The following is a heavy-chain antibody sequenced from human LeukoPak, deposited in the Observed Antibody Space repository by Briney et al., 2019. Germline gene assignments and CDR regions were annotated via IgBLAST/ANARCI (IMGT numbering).Heavy chain of an antibody. D-gene: IGHD5-24*01. CDR2: IYSSGST. V-gene: IGHV4-59*01. CDR3: AREKRWLQLSYFDY. J-gene: IGHJ4*02. CDR1: GGSLTIYY. Sequence: SGTLSLTFTGSGGSLTIYYWSWIRQPPGKGLEWIGDIYSSGSTNYNPSLKSRVTISVDTSKNQFSLKLSSVTAADTAVYYCAREKRWLQLSYFDYWGQGTLVTVSS.